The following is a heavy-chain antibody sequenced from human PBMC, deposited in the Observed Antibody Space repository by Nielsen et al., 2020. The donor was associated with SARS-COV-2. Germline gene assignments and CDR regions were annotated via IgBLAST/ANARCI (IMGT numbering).Heavy chain of an antibody. D-gene: IGHD3-22*01. J-gene: IGHJ4*02. CDR3: ARDGGYYDSSGHVDY. V-gene: IGHV5-10-1*01. CDR2: IDPSDSYT. Sequence: VRQMPGKGLAWMGRIDPSDSYTNYSPSFQGHVTISADKSISTAYLQWSSLKASDTAMYYCARDGGYYDSSGHVDYWGQGTLVTVSS.